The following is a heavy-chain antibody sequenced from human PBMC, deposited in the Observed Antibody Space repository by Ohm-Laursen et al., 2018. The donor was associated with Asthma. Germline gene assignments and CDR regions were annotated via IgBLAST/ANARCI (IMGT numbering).Heavy chain of an antibody. Sequence: ASVKVSCKASGYTFTGYYMHWVRQAPGQGLEWMGRINPNSGGTNYAQKFQGRVTMTRDTSISTAYMELSRLRSDDTAVYYCARGLKGSSSKGNGMDVWGQGTTVTVSS. J-gene: IGHJ6*02. CDR3: ARGLKGSSSKGNGMDV. V-gene: IGHV1-2*06. CDR1: GYTFTGYY. D-gene: IGHD6-6*01. CDR2: INPNSGGT.